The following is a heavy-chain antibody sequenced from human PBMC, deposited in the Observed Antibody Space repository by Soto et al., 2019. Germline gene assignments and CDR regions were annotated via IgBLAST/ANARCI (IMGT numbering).Heavy chain of an antibody. CDR3: ARAVGGPLSSGAY. CDR1: GYTFTSYA. Sequence: QVQLVQSGAEEKKPGASVKVSCKASGYTFTSYAMHWVRQAPGQRLEWMGWINAGNGNTEYSQWFQGRVTITRDTSARTAYTELSSLRSEEPAWSYCARAVGGPLSSGAYWGQRTLVTVAS. V-gene: IGHV1-3*05. J-gene: IGHJ4*02. D-gene: IGHD6-19*01. CDR2: INAGNGNT.